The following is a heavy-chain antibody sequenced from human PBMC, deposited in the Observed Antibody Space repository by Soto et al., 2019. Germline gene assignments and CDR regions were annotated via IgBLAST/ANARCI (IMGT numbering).Heavy chain of an antibody. J-gene: IGHJ4*02. Sequence: GGSLRLSCAASGFTFDDYAMHWVRQAPGKGLEWVSGISWNSGSIGYADSVKGRFTISRDNAKNSLYLQMNSLRAEDTALYYCAKDLYSSGWYPLDYWGQGTLVTVSS. CDR2: ISWNSGSI. D-gene: IGHD6-19*01. V-gene: IGHV3-9*01. CDR3: AKDLYSSGWYPLDY. CDR1: GFTFDDYA.